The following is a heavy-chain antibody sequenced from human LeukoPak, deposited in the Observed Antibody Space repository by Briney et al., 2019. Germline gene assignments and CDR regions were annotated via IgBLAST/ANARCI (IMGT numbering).Heavy chain of an antibody. J-gene: IGHJ5*02. D-gene: IGHD4-17*01. V-gene: IGHV3-23*01. Sequence: GGSLRLSCAASGFTFSSYAMSWVRQAPGKGLEWVSAISGSGGSTYYADSVKGRFTISRDNSKNTLYLQMNSLGAEDTAVYYCAKDSWSGDYDNNWFDPWGQGTLVTVSS. CDR3: AKDSWSGDYDNNWFDP. CDR1: GFTFSSYA. CDR2: ISGSGGST.